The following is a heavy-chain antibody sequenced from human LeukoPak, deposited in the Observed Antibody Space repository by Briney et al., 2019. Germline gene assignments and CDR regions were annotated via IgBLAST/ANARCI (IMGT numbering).Heavy chain of an antibody. CDR1: GFTFSSYS. D-gene: IGHD2-2*01. CDR2: ISGSGGST. CDR3: AKDHQLPPNNWFDP. Sequence: PGGSLRLSCAASGFTFSSYSMNWVRQAPGKGLEWVSAISGSGGSTYYADSVKGRFTISRDNSKNTLYLQMNSLRAEDTAVYYCAKDHQLPPNNWFDPWGQGTLVTVSS. V-gene: IGHV3-23*01. J-gene: IGHJ5*02.